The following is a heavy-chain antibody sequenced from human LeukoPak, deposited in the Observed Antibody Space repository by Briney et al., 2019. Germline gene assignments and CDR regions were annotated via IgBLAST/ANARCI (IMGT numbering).Heavy chain of an antibody. CDR3: ARGAVVVPAARAAGFDP. D-gene: IGHD2-2*01. CDR2: INHSGST. CDR1: GGSISSGSYY. J-gene: IGHJ5*02. V-gene: IGHV4-39*07. Sequence: SQTLSLTCTVSGGSISSGSYYWSWIRQPPGKGLEWIGEINHSGSTNYNPSLKSRVTISVDTSKNQFSLKLSSVTAADTAVYYCARGAVVVPAARAAGFDPWGQGTLVTVSS.